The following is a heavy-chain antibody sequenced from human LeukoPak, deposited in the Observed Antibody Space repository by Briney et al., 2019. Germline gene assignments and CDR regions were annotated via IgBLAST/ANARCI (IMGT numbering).Heavy chain of an antibody. CDR3: AKEDTAGEYFDY. J-gene: IGHJ4*02. D-gene: IGHD5-18*01. CDR2: IRYDGSNK. CDR1: GFTFSSYG. V-gene: IGHV3-30*02. Sequence: PGGSLRPSCAASGFTFSSYGMHWVRQAPGKGLEWVAFIRYDGSNKYYADSVKGRFTISRDNSKNTLYLQMNSLRAEDTAVYYCAKEDTAGEYFDYWGQGTLVTVSS.